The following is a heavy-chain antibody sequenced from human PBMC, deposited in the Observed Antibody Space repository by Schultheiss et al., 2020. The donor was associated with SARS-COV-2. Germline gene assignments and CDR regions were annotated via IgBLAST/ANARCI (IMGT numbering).Heavy chain of an antibody. V-gene: IGHV3-66*01. CDR3: ARVEMYSSSWFDY. CDR1: GFTVSSNY. CDR2: IYSGGST. Sequence: GGSLRLSCAASGFTVSSNYMSWVRQAPGKGLEWVSVIYSGGSTYYADSVKGRFTISRDNSKNMLYFQMNSLRAEDTAMYYCARVEMYSSSWFDYWGQGTLVTVSS. D-gene: IGHD6-13*01. J-gene: IGHJ4*02.